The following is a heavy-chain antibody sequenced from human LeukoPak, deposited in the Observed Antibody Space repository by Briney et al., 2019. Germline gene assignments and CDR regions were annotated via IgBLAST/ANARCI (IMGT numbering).Heavy chain of an antibody. CDR1: GFTFSSYV. Sequence: GGSLRLSCAASGFTFSSYVMSWVRQAPGKGLEWVSVISGSGVNTYYADSVKGRFTISRDNAKNSLYLQMNSLRAEDTAVYYCARGSRFGVVERDAFDIWGQGTMVTVSS. V-gene: IGHV3-23*01. D-gene: IGHD3-3*01. CDR2: ISGSGVNT. CDR3: ARGSRFGVVERDAFDI. J-gene: IGHJ3*02.